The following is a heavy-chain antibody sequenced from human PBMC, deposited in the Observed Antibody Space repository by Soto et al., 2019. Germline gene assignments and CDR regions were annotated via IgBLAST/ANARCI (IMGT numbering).Heavy chain of an antibody. CDR2: INPSGGST. CDR3: ARDQGGVWFGELLSKLGFDY. Sequence: QVQLVQSGAEVKKPGASVKVSCKASGYTFTSYYMHWVRQAPGQGLEWMGIINPSGGSTSYAQKFQGRVTMTRDTSTSTVYMELSSLRSEDTAVYYCARDQGGVWFGELLSKLGFDYWGQGTLVTVSS. D-gene: IGHD3-10*01. CDR1: GYTFTSYY. V-gene: IGHV1-46*03. J-gene: IGHJ4*02.